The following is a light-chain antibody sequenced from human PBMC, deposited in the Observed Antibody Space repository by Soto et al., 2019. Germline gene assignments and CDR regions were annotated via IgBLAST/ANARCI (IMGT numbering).Light chain of an antibody. CDR2: AAS. J-gene: IGKJ2*01. Sequence: EVVVTQSPATLSVSLGGRATLSCRASQSVRTNLAWYQQKPGQAPRLLIYAASTRATGIPARFSGSGSGTEFTLTITSLQSEDFAVYYCQQYGSSPPYTFGQGTKLEIK. CDR3: QQYGSSPPYT. V-gene: IGKV3-15*01. CDR1: QSVRTN.